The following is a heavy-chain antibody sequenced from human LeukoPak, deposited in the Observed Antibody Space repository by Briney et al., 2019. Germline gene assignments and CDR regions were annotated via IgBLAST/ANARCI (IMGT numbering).Heavy chain of an antibody. D-gene: IGHD3-10*01. CDR1: GFTFSSYS. V-gene: IGHV3-21*01. CDR3: AREVSGGFDF. J-gene: IGHJ4*02. Sequence: PGGSLRLSCAASGFTFSSYSMNWVRQAPGKGLEWVSSISSSSSYIYYADSVKGRFTISRDNAKNSLYLQMNSLRAEDTALYYCAREVSGGFDFWGQGTLVTVSS. CDR2: ISSSSSYI.